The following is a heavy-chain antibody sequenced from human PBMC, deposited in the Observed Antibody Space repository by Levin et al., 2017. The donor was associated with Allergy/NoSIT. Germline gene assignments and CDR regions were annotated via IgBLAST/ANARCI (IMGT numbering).Heavy chain of an antibody. J-gene: IGHJ5*02. D-gene: IGHD6-19*01. CDR2: ISAYNGNT. CDR3: ARDETTGYSSGWHMGKDWFDP. Sequence: GESLKISCKASGYTFTSYGISWVRQAPGQGLEWMGWISAYNGNTNYAQKLQGRVTMTTDTSTSTAYMELRSLRSDDTAVYYCARDETTGYSSGWHMGKDWFDPWGQGTLVTVSS. CDR1: GYTFTSYG. V-gene: IGHV1-18*01.